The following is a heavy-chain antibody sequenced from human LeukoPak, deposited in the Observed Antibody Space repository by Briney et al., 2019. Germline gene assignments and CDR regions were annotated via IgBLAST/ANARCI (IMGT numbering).Heavy chain of an antibody. Sequence: GGSLRLSCAASGFTFSNYGMHWVRQAPGKGLEWVALTSFDGKNKYYADSVKGRFTISRDNSKNTLSLQVNSLRAEDMAVYYCARDMDIVVVLAATDYWGQGTLVTVSS. V-gene: IGHV3-30*19. CDR2: TSFDGKNK. D-gene: IGHD2-15*01. J-gene: IGHJ4*02. CDR1: GFTFSNYG. CDR3: ARDMDIVVVLAATDY.